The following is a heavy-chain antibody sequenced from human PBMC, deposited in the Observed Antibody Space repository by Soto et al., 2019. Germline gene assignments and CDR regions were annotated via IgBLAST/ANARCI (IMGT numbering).Heavy chain of an antibody. V-gene: IGHV3-7*01. D-gene: IGHD1-1*01. J-gene: IGHJ5*02. Sequence: GGSLRLSCAASGFMFSRSWMSWVRQAPGEGLKWVASISPDGRTTYYVDSVKGRFTISRDNAENSVYLQMNSLRAEDTAVFYCASLLGSVTTFDIWAQGNLVTVSS. CDR2: ISPDGRTT. CDR3: ASLLGSVTTFDI. CDR1: GFMFSRSW.